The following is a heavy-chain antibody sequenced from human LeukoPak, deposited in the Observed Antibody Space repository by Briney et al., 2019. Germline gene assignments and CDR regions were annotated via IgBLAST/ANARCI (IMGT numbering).Heavy chain of an antibody. Sequence: PGGSLRLSCAASGFTFSSYAMSWVRQAPGKGLEWVSAISGSGGSTYYADAVKGRFTISRDNSKNTLYLQMNSLRAEDTVVYYCAKASARLWFGEPSMDVWGKGTTVTVSS. CDR3: AKASARLWFGEPSMDV. V-gene: IGHV3-23*01. D-gene: IGHD3-10*01. J-gene: IGHJ6*03. CDR2: ISGSGGST. CDR1: GFTFSSYA.